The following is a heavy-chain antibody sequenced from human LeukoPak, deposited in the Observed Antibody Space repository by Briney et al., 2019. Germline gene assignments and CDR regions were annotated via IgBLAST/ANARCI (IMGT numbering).Heavy chain of an antibody. Sequence: PGGSLRLSCAASGFTFSSYWMSWVRQAPGKGLGWVANIKQDGSEKYYVDSVKGRFTISRDNAKNSLYLQMNSLRAEDTAVYYCASHYGDYSFFDYWGQGTLVTVSS. J-gene: IGHJ4*02. CDR3: ASHYGDYSFFDY. CDR2: IKQDGSEK. CDR1: GFTFSSYW. D-gene: IGHD4-17*01. V-gene: IGHV3-7*02.